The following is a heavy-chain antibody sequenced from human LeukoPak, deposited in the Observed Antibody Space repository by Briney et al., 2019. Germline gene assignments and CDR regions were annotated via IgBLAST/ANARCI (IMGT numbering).Heavy chain of an antibody. D-gene: IGHD6-19*01. Sequence: RASVKVSCKASGYTFTSYYMHWVRQAPGQGLEWMGGIIPIFGTANYAQKFQGRVTITADKSTSTAYMELSSLRSEDTAVYYCARGAGIVHSSGWLYWGQGTLVTVSS. V-gene: IGHV1-69*06. J-gene: IGHJ4*02. CDR2: IIPIFGTA. CDR1: GYTFTSYY. CDR3: ARGAGIVHSSGWLY.